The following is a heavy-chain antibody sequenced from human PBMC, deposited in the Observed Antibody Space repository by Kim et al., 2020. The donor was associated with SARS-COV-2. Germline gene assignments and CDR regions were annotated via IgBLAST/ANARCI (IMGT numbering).Heavy chain of an antibody. CDR3: ARDCCGLNWFDP. Sequence: NYAQKFQGRVTITADEATSTAYMELSSLRSEDTAVYYCARDCCGLNWFDPWGQGTLVTVSS. J-gene: IGHJ5*02. V-gene: IGHV1-69*01. D-gene: IGHD2-21*01.